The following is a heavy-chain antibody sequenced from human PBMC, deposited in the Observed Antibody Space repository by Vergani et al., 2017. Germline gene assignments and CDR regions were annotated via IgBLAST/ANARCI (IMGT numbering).Heavy chain of an antibody. J-gene: IGHJ6*02. CDR1: GFTFSSYW. D-gene: IGHD3-10*01. CDR2: IKQDGSEK. V-gene: IGHV3-7*01. Sequence: LVESGGGVVQPGGSLRLSCAASGFTFSSYWMSWVRQAPGKGLEWVANIKQDGSEKYYVDSVKGRFTISRDNAKNSLYLQMNSLRAEDTAVYYCARDSPVRGYYYYYGMDVWGQGTTVTVSS. CDR3: ARDSPVRGYYYYYGMDV.